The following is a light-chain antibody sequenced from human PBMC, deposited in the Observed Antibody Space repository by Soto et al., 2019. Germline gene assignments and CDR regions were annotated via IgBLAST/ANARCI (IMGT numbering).Light chain of an antibody. J-gene: IGKJ2*01. CDR2: AAS. V-gene: IGKV1-39*01. CDR3: QQSYKTPHT. CDR1: QGVSAY. Sequence: DIQMTQSPSSLYASAGDRVTITCRASQGVSAYLLWYQQRQGTPPKLLIYAASNLLSGVPSRFSGSGSGTTFTLTICSLQPEDFATYYCQQSYKTPHTFGQGTKRETK.